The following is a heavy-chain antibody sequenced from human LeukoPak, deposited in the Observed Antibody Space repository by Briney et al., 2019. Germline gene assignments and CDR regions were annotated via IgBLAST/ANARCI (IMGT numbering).Heavy chain of an antibody. CDR2: ISSSSTYI. V-gene: IGHV3-21*06. J-gene: IGHJ3*02. CDR3: ARDSGNYLDAFDI. Sequence: GGSLRLSCAASGFTFSNYNMNWVRQAPGKGLEWVSSISSSSTYIYYADSVKGRFTISRDNAKSSLYLQINSLRAEDTAVYYCARDSGNYLDAFDIWGQGTMVTVSS. CDR1: GFTFSNYN. D-gene: IGHD1-7*01.